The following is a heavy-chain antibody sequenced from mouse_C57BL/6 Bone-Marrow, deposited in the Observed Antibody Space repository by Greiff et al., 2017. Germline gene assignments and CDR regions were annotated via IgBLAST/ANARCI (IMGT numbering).Heavy chain of an antibody. D-gene: IGHD2-4*01. CDR3: ARGGDDYDRGDYYAMDY. V-gene: IGHV3-6*01. CDR1: GYSITSGYY. Sequence: VQLKESGPGLVKPSQSLSLTCSVTGYSITSGYYWNWIRQFPGNKLEWMGYISYDGSNNYNPSLKNRISITRDTSKNQFFLKLNSVTTEDTATYYCARGGDDYDRGDYYAMDYWGQGTSVTVSS. J-gene: IGHJ4*01. CDR2: ISYDGSN.